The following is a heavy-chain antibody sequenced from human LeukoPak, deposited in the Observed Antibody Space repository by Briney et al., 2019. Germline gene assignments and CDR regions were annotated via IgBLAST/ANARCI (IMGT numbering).Heavy chain of an antibody. CDR3: ARDELSVDAFDI. J-gene: IGHJ3*02. V-gene: IGHV4-39*07. CDR1: GVSISSSSYY. Sequence: SETLSLTCTVSGVSISSSSYYWGWIRQPPGKGLEWIGSIYYSGSTYDNPSLKSRVTISVDTSKNQFSLKLSSVTAADTAVYYCARDELSVDAFDIWGQGTMVTVSS. D-gene: IGHD3-10*01. CDR2: IYYSGST.